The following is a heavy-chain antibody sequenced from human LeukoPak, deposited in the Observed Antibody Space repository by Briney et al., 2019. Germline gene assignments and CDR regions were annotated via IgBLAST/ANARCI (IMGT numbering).Heavy chain of an antibody. CDR2: IYYSGST. J-gene: IGHJ3*02. V-gene: IGHV4-59*01. D-gene: IGHD3-10*01. CDR3: ARAFNYGSGSYYTNGAFDI. CDR1: GGSISSYY. Sequence: PSETLSLTCTVSGGSISSYYWSWIRQPPGKGLEWIGYIYYSGSTNYNPSLKSRVTISVDTSKNQFSLKLSSVTAADTAVYYCARAFNYGSGSYYTNGAFDIWGQGTMVTVSS.